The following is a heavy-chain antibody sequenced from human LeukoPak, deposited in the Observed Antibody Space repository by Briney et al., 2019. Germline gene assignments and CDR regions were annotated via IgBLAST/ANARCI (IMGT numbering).Heavy chain of an antibody. D-gene: IGHD3-22*01. CDR3: AGMDSSGYYMEPKIDY. Sequence: SETLSLTCTVSGGSISSYYWSWIRQPPGKGLEWIGYIYYSGSTNYNPSLKSRVTISVDTSKNQFSLKLSSVTAADTAVYYCAGMDSSGYYMEPKIDYWGQGTLVTVSS. V-gene: IGHV4-59*01. CDR2: IYYSGST. J-gene: IGHJ4*02. CDR1: GGSISSYY.